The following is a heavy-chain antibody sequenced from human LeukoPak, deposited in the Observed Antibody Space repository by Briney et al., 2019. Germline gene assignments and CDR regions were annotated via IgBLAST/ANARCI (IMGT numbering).Heavy chain of an antibody. CDR2: IKQDGSEK. J-gene: IGHJ6*02. D-gene: IGHD3-22*01. CDR1: GFTFSSYW. CDR3: ARDTPWDYYDSSGPNSDYGMDV. Sequence: GGSLRLSCAASGFTFSSYWMSWVRQAPGKGLEWVANIKQDGSEKYYVDSVKGRFTISRDNAKSSLYLQMNSLRAEDTAVYYCARDTPWDYYDSSGPNSDYGMDVWGQGTTVTVS. V-gene: IGHV3-7*01.